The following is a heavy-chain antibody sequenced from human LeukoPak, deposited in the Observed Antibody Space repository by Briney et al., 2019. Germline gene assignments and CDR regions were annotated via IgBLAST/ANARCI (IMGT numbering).Heavy chain of an antibody. J-gene: IGHJ6*02. CDR3: TREGDILTGYYHYYYYGMDV. CDR1: GFTFSSYA. CDR2: ISYDGSNK. D-gene: IGHD3-9*01. V-gene: IGHV3-30-3*01. Sequence: GGFLRLSCAASGFTFSSYAMHWVRQAPGKGLEWVAVISYDGSNKYYADSVKGRFTISRDNSKNTLYLQMNSLRAEDTAVYYCTREGDILTGYYHYYYYGMDVWGQGTTVTVSS.